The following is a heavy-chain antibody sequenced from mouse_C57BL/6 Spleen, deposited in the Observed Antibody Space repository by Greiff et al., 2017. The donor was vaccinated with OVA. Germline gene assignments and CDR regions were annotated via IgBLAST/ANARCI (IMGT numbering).Heavy chain of an antibody. CDR2: ISYDGSN. J-gene: IGHJ1*03. V-gene: IGHV3-6*01. Sequence: DVKLVESGPGLVKPSQSLSLTCSVTGYSITSGYYWNWIRQFPGNKLEWMGYISYDGSNNYNPSLKNRISITRDTSKNQFFLKLNSVTTEDTATYYCARDGELGRAFDVWGTGTTVTVSS. D-gene: IGHD4-1*01. CDR1: GYSITSGYY. CDR3: ARDGELGRAFDV.